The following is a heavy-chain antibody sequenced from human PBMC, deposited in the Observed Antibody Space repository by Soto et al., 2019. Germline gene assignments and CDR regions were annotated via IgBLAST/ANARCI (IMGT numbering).Heavy chain of an antibody. V-gene: IGHV1-69*12. D-gene: IGHD3-22*01. CDR3: ARDRGTSSGYYPYWFDP. CDR1: GGTFSSYA. J-gene: IGHJ5*02. CDR2: IIPIFGTA. Sequence: QVQLVQSGAEVKKPGSSVKVSCKASGGTFSSYAISWVRQAPGQGLEWMGEIIPIFGTANYAQKFQGRVTITAVESTSPAYMELSSLRSEDTAVYYCARDRGTSSGYYPYWFDPWGQGTLVSVSS.